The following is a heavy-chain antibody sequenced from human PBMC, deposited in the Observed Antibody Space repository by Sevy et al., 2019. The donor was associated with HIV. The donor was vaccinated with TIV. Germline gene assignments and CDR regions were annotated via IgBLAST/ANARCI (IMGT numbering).Heavy chain of an antibody. J-gene: IGHJ4*02. CDR1: GFTFSANW. D-gene: IGHD2-8*01. V-gene: IGHV3-7*03. CDR3: AREGCTKPHDY. Sequence: GGSLRLSCAASGFTFSANWMNWVRQAPGKGLEWVANIRGDGSETHYVDSVEGRFTISRDNAKNLLFLQMNSLRVEDTAVYYCAREGCTKPHDYWGQGTLVTVSS. CDR2: IRGDGSET.